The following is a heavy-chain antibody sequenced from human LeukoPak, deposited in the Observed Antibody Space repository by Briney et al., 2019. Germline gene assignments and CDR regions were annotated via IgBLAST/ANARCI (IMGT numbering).Heavy chain of an antibody. CDR2: IYYSGST. J-gene: IGHJ4*02. CDR3: ARGRVLAYGFLEWLLSEYFDY. CDR1: GGSTSSGDYY. D-gene: IGHD3-3*01. Sequence: SETLSLTCTVSGGSTSSGDYYWSWIRQPPGKGLEWIGYIYYSGSTYYNPSLKSRVTISVDTSKNQFSPKLSSVTAADTAVYYCARGRVLAYGFLEWLLSEYFDYWGQGTLVTVSS. V-gene: IGHV4-30-4*01.